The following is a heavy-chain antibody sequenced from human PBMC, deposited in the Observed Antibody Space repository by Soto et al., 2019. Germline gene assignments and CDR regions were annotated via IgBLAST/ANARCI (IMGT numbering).Heavy chain of an antibody. V-gene: IGHV1-2*02. CDR2: INPNSGGT. CDR3: ARDLTAVDYYGMDV. J-gene: IGHJ6*02. Sequence: ASVKVSCKASGYTFTGYYMHWVRQAPGQGLEWMGWINPNSGGTNYAQKFQGRVTMTRDTSISTAYMELSRLRSDDTAVYYCARDLTAVDYYGMDVWGQGTTVTVSS. CDR1: GYTFTGYY.